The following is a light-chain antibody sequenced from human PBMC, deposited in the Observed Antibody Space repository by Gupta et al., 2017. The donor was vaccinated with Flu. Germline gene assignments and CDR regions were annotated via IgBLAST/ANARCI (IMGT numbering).Light chain of an antibody. V-gene: IGKV1-9*01. CDR1: QVISSY. Sequence: DIQLTQSPSFLSASVGDRVAITCRASQVISSYLAWYQQKPGKAPKLLIYAVSTRQSGVPSRFSGSGFGNEFTLTISSRQQEDFATYYCQQPKSYPPIPFGQGTRLEIK. CDR2: AVS. CDR3: QQPKSYPPIP. J-gene: IGKJ5*01.